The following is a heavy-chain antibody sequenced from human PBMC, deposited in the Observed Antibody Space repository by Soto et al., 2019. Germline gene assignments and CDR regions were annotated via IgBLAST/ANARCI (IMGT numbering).Heavy chain of an antibody. J-gene: IGHJ4*02. D-gene: IGHD4-17*01. Sequence: GGSLRLSCAASGFTFSSYGMHWVRQAPGKGLEWVAVIWYDGSNKYYADSVKGRFTISRDNSKNTLYLQMNSLRAEDTAVYYCARDGRDDGYYGGAFDYWGQGTLVTVSS. V-gene: IGHV3-33*01. CDR3: ARDGRDDGYYGGAFDY. CDR1: GFTFSSYG. CDR2: IWYDGSNK.